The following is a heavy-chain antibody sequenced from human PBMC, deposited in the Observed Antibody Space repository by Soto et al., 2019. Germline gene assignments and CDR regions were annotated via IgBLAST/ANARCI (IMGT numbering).Heavy chain of an antibody. V-gene: IGHV4-4*02. CDR1: GDSISSSKW. J-gene: IGHJ4*02. CDR2: IYHSGST. Sequence: PSETLSLTCAVSGDSISSSKWWSWVRQPPGKGLEWIGVIYHSGSTNYNPSLKSRVIISVDKSKNQFSLKLSSVTDADTAVYYCARVRSRTTMVRGVISGARGYYFDYWGQGTLVTVSS. CDR3: ARVRSRTTMVRGVISGARGYYFDY. D-gene: IGHD3-10*01.